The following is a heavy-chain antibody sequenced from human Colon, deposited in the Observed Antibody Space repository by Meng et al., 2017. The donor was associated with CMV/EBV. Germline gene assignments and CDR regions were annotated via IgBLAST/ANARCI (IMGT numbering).Heavy chain of an antibody. J-gene: IGHJ4*02. V-gene: IGHV1-2*02. D-gene: IGHD6-19*01. CDR1: GYTFSDYY. CDR3: VRSSGWSLFDY. CDR2: IRSDGSAT. Sequence: QAQRMQSGAGGKEPGASVKVSCKTSGYTFSDYYMHWVRQAPGQGLEWMGWIRSDGSATNYAQKFRGRVTMTRDASVSTAYMELSGLTSDDTAVYFCVRSSGWSLFDYWGPGALVTVSS.